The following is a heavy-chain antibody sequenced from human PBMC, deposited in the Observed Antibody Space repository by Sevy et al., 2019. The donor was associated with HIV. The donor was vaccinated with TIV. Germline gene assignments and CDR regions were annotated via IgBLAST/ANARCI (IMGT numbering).Heavy chain of an antibody. V-gene: IGHV3-23*01. J-gene: IGHJ5*02. CDR3: AKGGIWSPPTWFDP. CDR2: ITGTGSST. CDR1: EFTFSSYA. D-gene: IGHD3-3*01. Sequence: GGSLRLSCAASEFTFSSYAMSWVRQAPGKGLEWVSAITGTGSSTNYADSVKGRFTISRDNSKNTLYLQMNSLRAEDTAVYYCAKGGIWSPPTWFDPWGQGTLVTVSS.